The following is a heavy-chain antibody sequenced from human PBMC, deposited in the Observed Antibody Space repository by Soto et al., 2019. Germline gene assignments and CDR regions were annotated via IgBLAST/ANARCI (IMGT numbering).Heavy chain of an antibody. CDR3: ASRSTSYYYGRDV. D-gene: IGHD2-2*01. V-gene: IGHV4-4*02. CDR1: GGSISSSNW. J-gene: IGHJ6*02. Sequence: LETLSLTCAVSGGSISSSNWWSWVRQPPGKGLEWIGEIYHSGSTNYNPSLKSRVTISVDKSKNQFSLKLSSVTAADTAVYYCASRSTSYYYGRDVWGQGTTVTVSS. CDR2: IYHSGST.